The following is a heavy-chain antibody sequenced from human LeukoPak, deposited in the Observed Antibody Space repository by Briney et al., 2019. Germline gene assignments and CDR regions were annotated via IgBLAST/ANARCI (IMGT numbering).Heavy chain of an antibody. Sequence: GASVKASCKASGYTFTSYGISWVRQAPGQGLEWMGWINPNSGGTNYAQKFQGRVTMTRDMSTSTVYMELSSLRSEDTAVYYCARDPPSGSYGDAFDIWGQGTMVTVSS. CDR1: GYTFTSYG. V-gene: IGHV1-18*01. CDR3: ARDPPSGSYGDAFDI. CDR2: INPNSGGT. D-gene: IGHD1-26*01. J-gene: IGHJ3*02.